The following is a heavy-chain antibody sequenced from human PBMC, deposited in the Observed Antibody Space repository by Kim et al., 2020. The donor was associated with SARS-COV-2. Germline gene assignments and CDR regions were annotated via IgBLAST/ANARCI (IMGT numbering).Heavy chain of an antibody. CDR1: GFTFSSYS. J-gene: IGHJ3*02. CDR2: ISSSSSYI. Sequence: GGSLRLSCAASGFTFSSYSMNWVRQAPGKGLEWVSSISSSSSYIYYADSVKGRFTISRDNAKNSLYLQMNSLRAEDTAVYYGARLVGGYSSGWYKAFDIWGQGTMVTVSS. V-gene: IGHV3-21*01. D-gene: IGHD6-19*01. CDR3: ARLVGGYSSGWYKAFDI.